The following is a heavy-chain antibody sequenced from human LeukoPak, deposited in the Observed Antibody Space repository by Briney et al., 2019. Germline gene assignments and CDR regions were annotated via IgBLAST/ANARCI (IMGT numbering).Heavy chain of an antibody. J-gene: IGHJ4*02. CDR2: ISYDGSNK. V-gene: IGHV3-30-3*01. D-gene: IGHD3-22*01. Sequence: GGPLRPSCEAPGLTLSSYAMNWVRQAQAKGLEGVEVISYDGSNKYYADSVKGRFTISRDNSKNTLYLQMNSLRAEDTAVYYCAREFYDSSGYSFDYWGQGTLVTVSS. CDR3: AREFYDSSGYSFDY. CDR1: GLTLSSYA.